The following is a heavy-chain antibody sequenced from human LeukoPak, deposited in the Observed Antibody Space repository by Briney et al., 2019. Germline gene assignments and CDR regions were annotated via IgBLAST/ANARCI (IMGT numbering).Heavy chain of an antibody. CDR3: ARDPEGYCSGGSCVTYYFDY. J-gene: IGHJ4*02. CDR1: GFTFSSYA. V-gene: IGHV3-30*04. Sequence: GGSLRLSCAASGFTFSSYAMHWVRQAPGKGLEWVAVISYDGSNKYYADSVKGRFTISRDNSKNTLYLQMNSLRAEDTAVYYCARDPEGYCSGGSCVTYYFDYWGQGTLVTVSS. D-gene: IGHD2-15*01. CDR2: ISYDGSNK.